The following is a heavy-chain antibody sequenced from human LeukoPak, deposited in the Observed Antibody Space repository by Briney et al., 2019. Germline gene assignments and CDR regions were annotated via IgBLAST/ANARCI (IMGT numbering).Heavy chain of an antibody. D-gene: IGHD3-22*01. CDR2: IYHSGST. Sequence: SETLSLTCTVSGGSISSGGYYWSWIRQPPGKGLEWIGYIYHSGSTYYNPSLKSRVTISVDRSKNQFSLKLSSVTAADTAVYYCARASRRGNYYDSSGLFFDYWGQGTLVTVSS. CDR3: ARASRRGNYYDSSGLFFDY. V-gene: IGHV4-30-2*01. CDR1: GGSISSGGYY. J-gene: IGHJ4*02.